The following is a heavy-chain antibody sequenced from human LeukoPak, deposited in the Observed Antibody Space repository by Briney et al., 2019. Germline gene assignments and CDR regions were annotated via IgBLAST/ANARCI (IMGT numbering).Heavy chain of an antibody. Sequence: AEPLTLTCTASGGSISSYFGRWLRQPPGKGLEWGGYIYCSGGTNYNPSFKSRVTISVGTSKNHSSLTLSCVTAADTAVYYCARGALPSGSDYIWGSYRHNWFVPWGQGTLVTVSS. CDR1: GGSISSYF. V-gene: IGHV4-59*12. CDR2: IYCSGGT. D-gene: IGHD3-16*02. J-gene: IGHJ5*02. CDR3: ARGALPSGSDYIWGSYRHNWFVP.